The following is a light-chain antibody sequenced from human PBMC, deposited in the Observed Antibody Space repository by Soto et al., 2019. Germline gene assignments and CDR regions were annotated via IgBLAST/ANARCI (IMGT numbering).Light chain of an antibody. CDR1: SSDVGAYNY. Sequence: QSALTQPASVSGSPGQSITISCTGTSSDVGAYNYVSWYQQHPGKAPKLMIYEVSNRPSGVSNRFSGSKSGNTASLTISELQAEDEDDYYCISYTRNSTLVFGGGTKLTVL. CDR2: EVS. V-gene: IGLV2-14*01. J-gene: IGLJ2*01. CDR3: ISYTRNSTLV.